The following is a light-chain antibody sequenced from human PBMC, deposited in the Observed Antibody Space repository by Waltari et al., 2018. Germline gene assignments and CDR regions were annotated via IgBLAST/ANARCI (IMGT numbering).Light chain of an antibody. CDR1: QSVSSY. Sequence: EIVLTQSPATLSLSPGDRATLSCRASQSVSSYLAWYQQKPGQAPRLLIYDASKRATGIPVRFSGSGSGTDFTLTINTLEPEDFAVYYCQQRGHWLTFGGETKVEIK. J-gene: IGKJ4*01. CDR2: DAS. CDR3: QQRGHWLT. V-gene: IGKV3-11*01.